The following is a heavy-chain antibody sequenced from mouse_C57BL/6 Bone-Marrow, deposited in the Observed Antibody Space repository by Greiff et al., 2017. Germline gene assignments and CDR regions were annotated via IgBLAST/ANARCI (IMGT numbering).Heavy chain of an antibody. Sequence: QVQLQQSGAELVRPGASVKLSCKASGYTFTDYYINWVKQRPGQGLEWIARIYPGSGNTYYNEKFKGKATLTAEKSSSTAYMQLSSLTSEDSAVYFSAREGSNYDYWGQGTTLTVSS. CDR3: AREGSNYDY. D-gene: IGHD2-5*01. CDR2: IYPGSGNT. J-gene: IGHJ2*01. V-gene: IGHV1-76*01. CDR1: GYTFTDYY.